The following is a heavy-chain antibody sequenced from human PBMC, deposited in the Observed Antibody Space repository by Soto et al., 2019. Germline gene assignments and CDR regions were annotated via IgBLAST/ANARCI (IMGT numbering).Heavy chain of an antibody. D-gene: IGHD3-22*01. Sequence: GGSLRLSCAASGFTFSSYAMSWVRQAPGKGLEWVSGISGSGGSTYYADSVKGRFTISRDNSKNTLYLQMNSLRAEDTAVYYCAKEKDYDSSGEDAFDIWGQGTMVTVSS. CDR1: GFTFSSYA. V-gene: IGHV3-23*01. J-gene: IGHJ3*02. CDR3: AKEKDYDSSGEDAFDI. CDR2: ISGSGGST.